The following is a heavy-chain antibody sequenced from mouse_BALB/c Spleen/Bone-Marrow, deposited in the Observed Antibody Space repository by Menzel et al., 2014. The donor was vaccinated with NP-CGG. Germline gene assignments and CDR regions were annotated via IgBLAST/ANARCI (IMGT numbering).Heavy chain of an antibody. CDR3: ARPDYYGYLNY. CDR2: INPDSRTI. J-gene: IGHJ2*01. V-gene: IGHV4-1*02. D-gene: IGHD1-1*01. Sequence: EVQLVESGGGLVQPGGSLKLSCAASGFDFRMSWVRQAPGKGLEWIGEINPDSRTINYSPSLKDKFIISRDNAKNTLYLRLNKVRSEDTALYYCARPDYYGYLNYWGQGTTLTVSS. CDR1: GFDFR.